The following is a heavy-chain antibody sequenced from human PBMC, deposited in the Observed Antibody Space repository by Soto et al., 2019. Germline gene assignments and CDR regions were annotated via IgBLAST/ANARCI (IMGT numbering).Heavy chain of an antibody. J-gene: IGHJ6*02. Sequence: GSLRLSCAASGFTFSSYAMSWVRQAPGKGLEWVSAISGSGGSTYYADSVKGRFTISRDNSKNTLYLQMNSLRAEDTAVYYCVWDFWSGYYLQYYYYGMDVWGQGTTVTVSS. D-gene: IGHD3-3*01. CDR1: GFTFSSYA. CDR3: VWDFWSGYYLQYYYYGMDV. V-gene: IGHV3-23*01. CDR2: ISGSGGST.